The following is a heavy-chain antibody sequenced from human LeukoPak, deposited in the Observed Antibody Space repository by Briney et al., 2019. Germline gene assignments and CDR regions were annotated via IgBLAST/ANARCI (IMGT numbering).Heavy chain of an antibody. CDR1: GFTFDDYA. V-gene: IGHV3-9*01. Sequence: PGRSLRLSCAASGFTFDDYAMHWVRQAPGKGLEWVSGISRNSGSIGYADSVKGRFTISRDNAKNSLYLQMNSLRAEDTALYYCASVVASAGSYHLYLSYFDYWGQGTLVTVSS. J-gene: IGHJ4*02. CDR2: ISRNSGSI. CDR3: ASVVASAGSYHLYLSYFDY. D-gene: IGHD3-10*01.